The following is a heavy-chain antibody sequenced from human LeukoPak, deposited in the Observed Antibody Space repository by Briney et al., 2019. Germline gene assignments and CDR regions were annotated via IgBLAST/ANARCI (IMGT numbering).Heavy chain of an antibody. CDR2: ISFDGSIE. D-gene: IGHD6-13*01. J-gene: IGHJ4*02. CDR1: GFSFSNYG. V-gene: IGHV3-30*18. CDR3: AKDLQHLVRTLSFDY. Sequence: GGSLRLSCAASGFSFSNYGMHWVRQSPGKGLKWVAVISFDGSIEYYADSVKGRFTISRGDSTNTLYLQMNSLRPEDTALYYCAKDLQHLVRTLSFDYWGQGTLVTVSS.